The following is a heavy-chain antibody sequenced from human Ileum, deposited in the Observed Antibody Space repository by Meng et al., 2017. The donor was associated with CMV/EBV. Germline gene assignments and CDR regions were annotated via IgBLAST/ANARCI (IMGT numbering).Heavy chain of an antibody. CDR3: ARGCYDFWSGYHNFWSGYLPYGMDV. V-gene: IGHV3-7*01. CDR1: GFTFSSYW. D-gene: IGHD3-3*01. CDR2: IKLDGSET. J-gene: IGHJ6*02. Sequence: GGSLRLSCAASGFTFSSYWMTWVRQAPGKGLEWVANIKLDGSETHYVDSVKGRFTISRDNAKNSLYLQMNSLGAEDTAIYYCARGCYDFWSGYHNFWSGYLPYGMDVWGQGTTVTVSS.